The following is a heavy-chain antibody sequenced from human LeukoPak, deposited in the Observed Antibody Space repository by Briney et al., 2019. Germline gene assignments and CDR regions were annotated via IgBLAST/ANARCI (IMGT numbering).Heavy chain of an antibody. Sequence: GGSLRLSCAASGFTFSSYGMHWVRQAPGKGLEWVAVIWYDGSNKYYADSVKGRFTISRDNSKNTLYLQMNSLRAEDTAVYYCAREVPYYYDSSGHDYWGQGTLVTVSS. CDR1: GFTFSSYG. CDR2: IWYDGSNK. D-gene: IGHD3-22*01. J-gene: IGHJ4*02. CDR3: AREVPYYYDSSGHDY. V-gene: IGHV3-33*01.